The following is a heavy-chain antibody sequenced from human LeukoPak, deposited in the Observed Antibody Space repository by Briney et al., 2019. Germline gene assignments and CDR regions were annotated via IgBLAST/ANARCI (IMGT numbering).Heavy chain of an antibody. D-gene: IGHD6-13*01. CDR2: ISYDGSNK. J-gene: IGHJ4*02. Sequence: GGSLRLSCAASGFTFSSYAMHWVRQAPGKGLEWVAVISYDGSNKYYADSVKGRFTISRDNSQNTLYLQMNSLRAEDTAVYYCAKARAGDITAAFNYWGQGTLVTVSS. V-gene: IGHV3-30*04. CDR3: AKARAGDITAAFNY. CDR1: GFTFSSYA.